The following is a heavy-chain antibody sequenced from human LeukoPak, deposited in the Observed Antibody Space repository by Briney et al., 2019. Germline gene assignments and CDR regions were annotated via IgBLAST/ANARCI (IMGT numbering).Heavy chain of an antibody. V-gene: IGHV5-51*01. D-gene: IGHD2-15*01. Sequence: GEALKTSWKGSGYSFTSYWIGWVRQMPGKGLEWMGIIYPGDSDTRYSPSFQGQVTISADKSISTAYLQGSSLKGSDTAMYYCARLDCSGGSCYSPYYYYMAVWGKGTTVTVSS. CDR3: ARLDCSGGSCYSPYYYYMAV. J-gene: IGHJ6*03. CDR2: IYPGDSDT. CDR1: GYSFTSYW.